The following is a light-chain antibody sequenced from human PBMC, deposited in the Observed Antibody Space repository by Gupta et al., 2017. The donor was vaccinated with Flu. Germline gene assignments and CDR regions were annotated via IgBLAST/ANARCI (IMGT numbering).Light chain of an antibody. CDR2: KAS. CDR3: QQYNSFSWT. Sequence: PSTLSASIGDRVTITCRASQSISSWLAWYQQKPGKAPKLLIYKASSLESGVPSKFSGSGSGTEFTLTISSLQPDDFATYYCQQYNSFSWTFGQGTKVEIK. CDR1: QSISSW. V-gene: IGKV1-5*03. J-gene: IGKJ1*01.